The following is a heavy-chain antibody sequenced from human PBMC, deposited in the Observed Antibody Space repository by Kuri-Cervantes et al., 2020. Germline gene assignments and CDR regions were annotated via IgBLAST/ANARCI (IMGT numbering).Heavy chain of an antibody. Sequence: GSLRLSCAVYGGSFSGYYWSWIRQPPGKGLEWIGEINHSGSTNHNPSLKSRVTISVDTSKNQFSLKLSSVTAADTAVYYCARGQDYWGQGTLVTVSS. V-gene: IGHV4-34*01. J-gene: IGHJ4*02. CDR1: GGSFSGYY. CDR2: INHSGST. CDR3: ARGQDY.